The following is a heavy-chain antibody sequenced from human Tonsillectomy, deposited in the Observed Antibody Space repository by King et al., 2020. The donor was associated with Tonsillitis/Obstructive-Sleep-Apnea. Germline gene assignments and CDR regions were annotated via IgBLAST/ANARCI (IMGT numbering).Heavy chain of an antibody. V-gene: IGHV3-23*04. CDR2: ISGSGGST. CDR1: GFTFSSYA. CDR3: ACTWGWLPLY. D-gene: IGHD3-22*01. Sequence: VQLVESGGGLVQPGGSLRLSCAASGFTFSSYAMSWVRQAPGKGLEWGSAISGSGGSTNDADSVKGRFTISRDNSKNTLYLQMNSLRAEDTAVYYCACTWGWLPLYWGQGTLVTVSS. J-gene: IGHJ4*02.